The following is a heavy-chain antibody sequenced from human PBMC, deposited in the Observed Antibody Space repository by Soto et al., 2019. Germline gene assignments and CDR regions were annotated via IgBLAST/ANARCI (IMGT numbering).Heavy chain of an antibody. J-gene: IGHJ6*02. CDR1: GGTFSSYA. V-gene: IGHV1-69*13. Sequence: SVKVSCKASGGTFSSYAISWVRQAPGQGLEWMGGIIPIFGTANYAQKFQGRVTITADESTSTAYMELSSLRSEDTAVYYCARDYPVADRSVYDWASYYYGMDVWGPGTTVTVSS. CDR2: IIPIFGTA. D-gene: IGHD5-12*01. CDR3: ARDYPVADRSVYDWASYYYGMDV.